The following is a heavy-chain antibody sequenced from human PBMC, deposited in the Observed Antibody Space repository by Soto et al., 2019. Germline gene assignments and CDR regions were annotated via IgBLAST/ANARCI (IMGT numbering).Heavy chain of an antibody. J-gene: IGHJ4*02. CDR3: AIPLPKQQLVRGAFDH. Sequence: QVQLVQSGAEVKKPGSSVKLSCKTSGGTFRNYAINWVRQAPGQGLEWMGGSIPVFGTANYAQTFQGRFTITADESTSTAYMELRSLRSEDTAVYYWAIPLPKQQLVRGAFDHWGQGTLVTVAS. CDR2: SIPVFGTA. V-gene: IGHV1-69*01. CDR1: GGTFRNYA. D-gene: IGHD6-13*01.